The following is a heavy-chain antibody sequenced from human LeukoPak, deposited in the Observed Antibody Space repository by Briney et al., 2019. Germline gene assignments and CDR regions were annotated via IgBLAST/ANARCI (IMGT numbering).Heavy chain of an antibody. CDR1: GGSISTYY. Sequence: SETLSLTCTVSGGSISTYYWSWIRQRPGKGLEWIGYIHDSGTTSYNPSLKSRVTISVDMSENQLSLSLTSVSAADTAIYYCARGGREGYNSFAYWGQGTLVTVSS. CDR3: ARGGREGYNSFAY. D-gene: IGHD5-24*01. CDR2: IHDSGTT. V-gene: IGHV4-59*01. J-gene: IGHJ4*02.